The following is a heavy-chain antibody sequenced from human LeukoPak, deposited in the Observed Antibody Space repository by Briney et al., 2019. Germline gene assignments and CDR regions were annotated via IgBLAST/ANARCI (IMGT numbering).Heavy chain of an antibody. CDR2: ISSSGSTI. Sequence: GGSLRLSCAASGFTFSSYSMNWVRQAPGKGLEWVSYISSSGSTIYYADSVKGRFTISRDNAKNSLYLQMNSLRAEDTAVYYCARANDWDCSSTSCLNWFDPWGQGTLVTVSS. CDR3: ARANDWDCSSTSCLNWFDP. CDR1: GFTFSSYS. J-gene: IGHJ5*02. V-gene: IGHV3-48*04. D-gene: IGHD2-2*01.